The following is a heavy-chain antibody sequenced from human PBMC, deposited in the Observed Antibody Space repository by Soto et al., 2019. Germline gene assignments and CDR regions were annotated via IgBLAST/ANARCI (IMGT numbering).Heavy chain of an antibody. D-gene: IGHD6-6*01. J-gene: IGHJ4*02. CDR3: TTALEYSSSSGDY. CDR1: GFTVSNAG. CDR2: IKSKTDGGTT. V-gene: IGHV3-15*01. Sequence: LRLSCAASGFTVSNAGMSWGRQAPWKGLEWVGRIKSKTDGGTTDYAAPVKGRFTIARDDSKNTLYLQMNSLKTEDTAVYYCTTALEYSSSSGDYWGQGTLVTVSS.